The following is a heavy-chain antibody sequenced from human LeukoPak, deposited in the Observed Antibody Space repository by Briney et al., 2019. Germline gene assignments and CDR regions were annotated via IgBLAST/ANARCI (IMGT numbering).Heavy chain of an antibody. CDR3: ARDVYGSGSYLDY. CDR1: GGSTSSHY. CDR2: IYYSGST. Sequence: SETLSLTCTVSGGSTSSHYWSWIRQPPGKGLEWIGYIYYSGSTNYNPSLKSRVTISVDTSKNQFSLKLSSVTAADTAVYYCARDVYGSGSYLDYWGQGTLVTVSS. V-gene: IGHV4-59*11. J-gene: IGHJ4*02. D-gene: IGHD3-10*01.